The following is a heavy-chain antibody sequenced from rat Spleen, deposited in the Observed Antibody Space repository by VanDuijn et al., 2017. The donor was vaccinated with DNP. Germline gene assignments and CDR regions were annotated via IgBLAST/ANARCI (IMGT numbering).Heavy chain of an antibody. CDR3: ARLYYDGYYYAMDA. CDR2: ISTGGGDT. D-gene: IGHD1-12*03. J-gene: IGHJ4*01. CDR1: GFTFNNYG. Sequence: EVQLVESGGGLVQPGRSLKLSCAVSGFTFNNYGMAWVRQAPTKGLEWVASISTGGGDTFYRDSVKGRFTISRENTKNIQYLQMDSLRSEDTATYYCARLYYDGYYYAMDAWGQGTTVTVSS. V-gene: IGHV5S13*01.